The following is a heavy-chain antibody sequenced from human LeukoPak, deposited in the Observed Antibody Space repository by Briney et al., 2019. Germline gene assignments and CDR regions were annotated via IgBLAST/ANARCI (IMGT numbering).Heavy chain of an antibody. CDR1: GGSISSGGYY. D-gene: IGHD4-11*01. V-gene: IGHV4-31*03. CDR2: IYYSGST. CDR3: ARVRGNYFPDY. Sequence: SETLSLTCTVSGGSISSGGYYWSWIRQHPGKGLEWIGYIYYSGSTYYNPSLKSRVTISVDTSKNQFPLKLSSVTAADTAVYYCARVRGNYFPDYWGQGTLVTVSS. J-gene: IGHJ4*02.